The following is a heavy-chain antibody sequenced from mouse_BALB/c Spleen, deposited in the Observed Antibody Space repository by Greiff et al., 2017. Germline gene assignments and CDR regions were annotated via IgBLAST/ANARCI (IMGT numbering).Heavy chain of an antibody. D-gene: IGHD2-2*01. J-gene: IGHJ1*01. CDR2: IRSKSNNYAT. CDR1: GFNFNTYA. V-gene: IGHV10-1*02. CDR3: VRHGYDGYFDV. Sequence: VPGVESGGGLVQPKGSLKLSCAASGFNFNTYAMNWVRQAPGTGLEWVARIRSKSNNYATYYADSVKDRFTISRDDSQSMLYLQMNNLKTEDTAMYYGVRHGYDGYFDVWGAGTTVTVSS.